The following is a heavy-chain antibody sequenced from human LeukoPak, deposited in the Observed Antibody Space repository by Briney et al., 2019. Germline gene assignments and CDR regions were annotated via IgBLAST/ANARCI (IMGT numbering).Heavy chain of an antibody. D-gene: IGHD2-2*02. CDR1: GGSISSYY. CDR2: IYYSGST. J-gene: IGHJ5*02. CDR3: ARDSPDCGSTTCYKDWFDP. Sequence: SETLSLTCTVSGGSISSYYWSWIRQPPGKGLEWIGYIYYSGSTNYNPSLQSRVTISVDTSKNHFSLKLSSVTAADTAVYYCARDSPDCGSTTCYKDWFDPWGQGTLVTVSS. V-gene: IGHV4-59*12.